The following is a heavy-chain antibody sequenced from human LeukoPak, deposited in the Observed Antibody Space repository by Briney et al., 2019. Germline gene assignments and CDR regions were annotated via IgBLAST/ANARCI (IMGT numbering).Heavy chain of an antibody. J-gene: IGHJ6*03. V-gene: IGHV3-20*04. CDR1: GFTFDDYG. Sequence: GGSLRLSCAASGFTFDDYGMSWVRQAPGKGLEWVSGINWNGGSTGYADSVKGRFTISRDNAKNSLYLQMNSLRAEDTALYYCARGINFWSGYPIYYMDVWGKGTTVTVSS. D-gene: IGHD3-3*01. CDR3: ARGINFWSGYPIYYMDV. CDR2: INWNGGST.